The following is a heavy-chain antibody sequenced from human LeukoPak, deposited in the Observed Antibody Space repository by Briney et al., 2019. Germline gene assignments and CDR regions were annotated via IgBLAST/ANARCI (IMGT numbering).Heavy chain of an antibody. CDR3: ARPHDSSGPTRGAFDI. V-gene: IGHV3-20*04. CDR1: GFTFDDYG. CDR2: INWNGGST. Sequence: GGSLRLSCAASGFTFDDYGKSWVRHAPGKGLEWVSGINWNGGSTGYADSVKGRFTISRDNAKNSLYLQMNSLRAEDTALYYCARPHDSSGPTRGAFDIWGQGTMVTVSS. J-gene: IGHJ3*02. D-gene: IGHD3-22*01.